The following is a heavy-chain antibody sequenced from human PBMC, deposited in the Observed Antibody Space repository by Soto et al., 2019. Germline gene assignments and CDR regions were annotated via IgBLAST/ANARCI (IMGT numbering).Heavy chain of an antibody. J-gene: IGHJ4*02. CDR2: ISAYNGNT. Sequence: ASVKVSCKASGYTFTSYGISWVRQAPGQGLEWMGWISAYNGNTNYAQKLQGRVTMTTDTSTSTAYMELRSLRSDDTAIYYCAKKVNSGPGSQYFDYWGQGTLVTVSS. CDR3: AKKVNSGPGSQYFDY. V-gene: IGHV1-18*01. D-gene: IGHD3-10*01. CDR1: GYTFTSYG.